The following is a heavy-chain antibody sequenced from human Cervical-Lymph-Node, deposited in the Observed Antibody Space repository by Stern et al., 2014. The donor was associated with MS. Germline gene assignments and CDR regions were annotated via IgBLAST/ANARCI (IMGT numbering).Heavy chain of an antibody. CDR3: ARGLLGSENAFDI. D-gene: IGHD2-15*01. CDR1: GYTFTSYG. V-gene: IGHV1-18*01. J-gene: IGHJ3*02. CDR2: ISPYNCNP. Sequence: VQLVQSGAEGKKPGASVKVSCKASGYTFTSYGISWVRQDTGQGLEWMGFISPYNCNPNYAQNLQGRVTMTTDTSTSTAYMELRSLRSDDTAVYYCARGLLGSENAFDIWGQGTMVTVS.